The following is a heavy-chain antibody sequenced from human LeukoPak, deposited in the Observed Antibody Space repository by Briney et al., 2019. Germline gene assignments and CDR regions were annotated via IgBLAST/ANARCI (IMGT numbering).Heavy chain of an antibody. CDR2: TSISGSST. CDR3: ARDLHYAFDI. V-gene: IGHV3-23*01. CDR1: GFTFSSYA. D-gene: IGHD3-10*01. J-gene: IGHJ3*02. Sequence: GGSLRLSCAASGFTFSSYAMRWVRQAPGKGLEWVATTSISGSSTYYADSVKGRFTISRDNAKNSLYLQMNSLRDEDTAVYYCARDLHYAFDIWGQGTMVTASS.